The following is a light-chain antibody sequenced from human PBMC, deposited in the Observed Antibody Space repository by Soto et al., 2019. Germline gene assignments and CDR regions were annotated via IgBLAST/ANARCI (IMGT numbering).Light chain of an antibody. CDR2: GVS. Sequence: EIVLTQSPGTLSLSPGERATLSCRASQTISSGYLAWYQQKPGQAPRLLISGVSKRATGIPDRFSGSVSGTDFTLVISRLEPEDFAGYYCQRYGGGAPMISFGGGTKVEIK. J-gene: IGKJ4*01. CDR1: QTISSGY. CDR3: QRYGGGAPMIS. V-gene: IGKV3-20*01.